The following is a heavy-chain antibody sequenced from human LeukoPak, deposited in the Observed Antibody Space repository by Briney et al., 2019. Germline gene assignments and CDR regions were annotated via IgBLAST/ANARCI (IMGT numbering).Heavy chain of an antibody. CDR3: ATDGLSTYYYDSSGYYPLNY. CDR2: FDPEDGET. D-gene: IGHD3-22*01. Sequence: ASVKVSCKVSGYTLTELSMHWVRQAPGKGLEWMGGFDPEDGETIYAQKFQGRVTMTEDTSTDTAYMELSSLRSEDTTVYYCATDGLSTYYYDSSGYYPLNYWGQGTLVTVSS. V-gene: IGHV1-24*01. CDR1: GYTLTELS. J-gene: IGHJ4*02.